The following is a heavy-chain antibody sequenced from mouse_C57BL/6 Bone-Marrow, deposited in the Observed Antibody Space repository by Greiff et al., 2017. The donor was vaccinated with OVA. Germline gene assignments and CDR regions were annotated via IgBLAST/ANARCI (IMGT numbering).Heavy chain of an antibody. CDR2: IDPENGDT. D-gene: IGHD2-3*01. Sequence: EVKVVESGAELVRPGASVKLSCTASGFNIKDDYMHWVKQRPEQGLEWIGWIDPENGDTEYASKFQGKATITADTSSNTAYLQLSSLTSEDTAVYYCTADGYPFAYWGQGTLVTVSA. J-gene: IGHJ3*01. V-gene: IGHV14-4*01. CDR1: GFNIKDDY. CDR3: TADGYPFAY.